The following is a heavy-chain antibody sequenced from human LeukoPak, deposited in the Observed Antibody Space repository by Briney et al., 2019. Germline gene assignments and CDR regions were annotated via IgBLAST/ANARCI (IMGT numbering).Heavy chain of an antibody. J-gene: IGHJ4*02. V-gene: IGHV7-4-1*02. Sequence: ASVKVSCKTSGFTITGYYIHWVRQAPGQGLEWMGWINTNTGNPTYAQGFTGRFVFSLDTSVSTAYLQISSLKAEDTAVYYCARSSGSDHWGQGTLVTVSS. CDR2: INTNTGNP. D-gene: IGHD3-22*01. CDR1: GFTITGYY. CDR3: ARSSGSDH.